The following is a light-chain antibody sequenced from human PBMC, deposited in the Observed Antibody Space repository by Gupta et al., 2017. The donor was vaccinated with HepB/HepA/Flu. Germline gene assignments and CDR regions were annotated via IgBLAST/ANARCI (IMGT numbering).Light chain of an antibody. CDR2: GTS. V-gene: IGKV1-39*01. CDR1: QSISTY. J-gene: IGKJ4*01. Sequence: DIQLTQSPSSLSASVGDRVTITCRASQSISTYLNWYQQKPGKAPKLLIYGTSSLLSGVPSRFSGSGYGTDFTLTISGRQPEDFATYYCQQSYSNTPITFGGGTKVEVK. CDR3: QQSYSNTPIT.